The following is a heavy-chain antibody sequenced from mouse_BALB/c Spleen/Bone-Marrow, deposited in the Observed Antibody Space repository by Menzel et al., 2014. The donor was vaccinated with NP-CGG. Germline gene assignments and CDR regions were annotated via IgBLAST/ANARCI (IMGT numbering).Heavy chain of an antibody. Sequence: EVQLVESGGGLVQPGGSLKLSCAASGFTFXNYTMSWIRQTLEKRLEWVAYISNGGGTTYYPDTVKGRFTISRDNAKNTLYLQMSSLKSEDTAMYYCARRYDYGYGPFAYWGQGTLVTVSA. CDR3: ARRYDYGYGPFAY. CDR2: ISNGGGTT. V-gene: IGHV5-12-2*01. D-gene: IGHD1-2*01. J-gene: IGHJ3*01. CDR1: GFTFXNYT.